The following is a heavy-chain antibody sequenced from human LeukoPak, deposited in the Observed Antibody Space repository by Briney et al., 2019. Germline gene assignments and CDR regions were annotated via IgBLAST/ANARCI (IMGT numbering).Heavy chain of an antibody. J-gene: IGHJ5*02. V-gene: IGHV5-51*01. D-gene: IGHD2-15*01. CDR1: GYSFTSYW. Sequence: EESLKISCKGSGYSFTSYWIGWVRQMPGKGLEWMGIIYPGDSDTRYSPSFQGQVTISADKSISTAYLQWSSLKASDTAMYYCARGYCSGGSCYSGFDPWGQGTLVTVSS. CDR3: ARGYCSGGSCYSGFDP. CDR2: IYPGDSDT.